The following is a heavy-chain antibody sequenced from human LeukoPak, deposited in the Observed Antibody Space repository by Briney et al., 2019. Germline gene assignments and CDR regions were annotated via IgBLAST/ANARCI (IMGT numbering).Heavy chain of an antibody. V-gene: IGHV3-33*01. CDR2: IWYDGSNK. J-gene: IGHJ4*02. CDR1: GFTFSGYP. Sequence: GKSLRLSCAASGFTFSGYPIHWVRQAPGKGLEWVAVIWYDGSNKYYADSVKGRFTISRDNSKNTLYLQMNSLRAEDTAVYYCARDVYSSGWYYFDYWGQGTLVTVSS. D-gene: IGHD6-19*01. CDR3: ARDVYSSGWYYFDY.